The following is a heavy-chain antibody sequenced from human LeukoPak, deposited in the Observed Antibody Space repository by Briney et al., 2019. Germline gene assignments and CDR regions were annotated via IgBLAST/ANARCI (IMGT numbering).Heavy chain of an antibody. CDR2: IYYSGNT. CDR3: AREDSGTSIDY. CDR1: GGSITSYY. V-gene: IGHV4-59*01. Sequence: KTSETLSLTCTVSGGSITSYYYTWIRQPPGKELEWIGYIYYSGNTNYNPSLKSRVAMSLDMSKNQFSLRLTSVTAADTAVYYCAREDSGTSIDYWGQGTLVTVSS. D-gene: IGHD1-26*01. J-gene: IGHJ4*01.